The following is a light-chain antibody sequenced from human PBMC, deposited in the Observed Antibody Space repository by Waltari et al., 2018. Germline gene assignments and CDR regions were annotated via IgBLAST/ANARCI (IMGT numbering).Light chain of an antibody. V-gene: IGKV1D-8*02. CDR2: ATS. CDR3: QQYYSFPWT. CDR1: QGISNY. J-gene: IGKJ1*01. Sequence: AIWMTQSPSLLPASTGDRVTITCRMSQGISNYLAWYQQKPGKAPELLIYATSTLQSGVPSRFSGSGSGTAFTLTISYLQSEDFATYYCQQYYSFPWTFGQGTKVEIK.